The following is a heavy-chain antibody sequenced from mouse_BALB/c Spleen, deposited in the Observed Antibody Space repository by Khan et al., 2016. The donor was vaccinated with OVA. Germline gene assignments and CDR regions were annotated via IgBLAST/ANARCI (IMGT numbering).Heavy chain of an antibody. V-gene: IGHV11-2*02. J-gene: IGHJ4*01. CDR3: MIYAMDY. Sequence: EVQLLETGGGLVQFGGSRGLSCEGSGFTFSGFWMSWVRQTPGKTLEWIGDINSDGSVINYAPSIKDRFTIFRDNDKSTLYLQMSNVRSEDTATYFCMIYAMDYWGQGTSGTVSS. CDR2: INSDGSVI. CDR1: GFTFSGFW.